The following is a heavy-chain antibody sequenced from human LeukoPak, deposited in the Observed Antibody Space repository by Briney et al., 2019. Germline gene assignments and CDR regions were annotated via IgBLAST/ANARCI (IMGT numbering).Heavy chain of an antibody. J-gene: IGHJ4*02. Sequence: PSETLSLTCTVSGGSISSYYWSWIRQPPGKGLEWIGSIYYSRSTNYNPPLKSRVTISVDTSKNHFSLKLSSVTAADTAIYYCARAYYDSSGYYRHFDYWGQGTLVTVSS. D-gene: IGHD3-22*01. CDR1: GGSISSYY. V-gene: IGHV4-59*01. CDR2: IYYSRST. CDR3: ARAYYDSSGYYRHFDY.